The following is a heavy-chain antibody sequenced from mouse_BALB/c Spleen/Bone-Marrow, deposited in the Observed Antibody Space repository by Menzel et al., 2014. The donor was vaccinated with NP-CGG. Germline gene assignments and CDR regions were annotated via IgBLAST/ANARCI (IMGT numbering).Heavy chain of an antibody. V-gene: IGHV1S132*01. J-gene: IGHJ4*01. Sequence: VHLVESGAELVKPGASVKLSCKTSGYTFTNYWIQWVKQRPGQGLGWIGEIFPGTGTTYYNEKFKGKATLTINTSSSTAYMQLSSLTSEDSAFYFCARHYYGSSDAMDYWGQGTSVTVSS. CDR1: GYTFTNYW. CDR3: ARHYYGSSDAMDY. CDR2: IFPGTGTT. D-gene: IGHD1-1*01.